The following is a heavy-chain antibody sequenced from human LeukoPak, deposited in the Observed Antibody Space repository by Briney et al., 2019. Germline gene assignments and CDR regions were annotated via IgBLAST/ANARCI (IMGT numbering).Heavy chain of an antibody. CDR3: ARQYYYGSGSYNWFDP. D-gene: IGHD3-10*01. CDR1: GYTFTSYD. V-gene: IGHV1-8*01. J-gene: IGHJ5*02. CDR2: MNPNSGNT. Sequence: GASVKVSCKASGYTFTSYDINWVRQATGQGLEWMGWMNPNSGNTGYAQKFQGRVTMTRSTSISTAYMELSSLRSEDTAVYYCARQYYYGSGSYNWFDPWGQGTLVTVSS.